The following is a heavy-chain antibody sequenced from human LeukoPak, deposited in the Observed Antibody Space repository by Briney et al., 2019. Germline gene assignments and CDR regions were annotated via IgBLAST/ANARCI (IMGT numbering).Heavy chain of an antibody. J-gene: IGHJ4*02. D-gene: IGHD3-9*01. Sequence: GGSLRLSCAASGFTFSSYAMSWVRQAPGKGLEWVSGISGGGDNAYYADSVKGRFTISRDNSKNTLNLQMNSLRAEDTAVYYCAKGSGYDTDFDYWGQGTLVTVSS. CDR3: AKGSGYDTDFDY. CDR2: ISGGGDNA. V-gene: IGHV3-23*01. CDR1: GFTFSSYA.